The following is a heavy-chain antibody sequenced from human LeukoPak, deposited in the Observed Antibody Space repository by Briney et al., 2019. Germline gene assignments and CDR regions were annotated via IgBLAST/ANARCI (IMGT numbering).Heavy chain of an antibody. CDR3: ARGRSIAVAGNWFDP. Sequence: TSETLSLTCAVYGGSFSGYYWSWIRQPPGKGLEWIGEINHSGSTNYNPSLKSRVTISVDTSKNQFSLKLSSVTAADTAVYYCARGRSIAVAGNWFDPWGQGTLVTVSS. CDR1: GGSFSGYY. D-gene: IGHD6-19*01. J-gene: IGHJ5*02. V-gene: IGHV4-34*01. CDR2: INHSGST.